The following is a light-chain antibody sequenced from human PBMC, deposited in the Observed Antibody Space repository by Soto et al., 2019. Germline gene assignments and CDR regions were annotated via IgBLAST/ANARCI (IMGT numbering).Light chain of an antibody. J-gene: IGLJ1*01. Sequence: QSVLTQPASVSGSPGQSITISCTGTSSDVGDNNYVSLYQQHPGKAPKLMIYDVTHRPSGISNRFSGPKSGNTASLTISGLQAEDEADYYCSSYTSSSTLYVFGTGTKVTVL. CDR3: SSYTSSSTLYV. CDR1: SSDVGDNNY. V-gene: IGLV2-14*01. CDR2: DVT.